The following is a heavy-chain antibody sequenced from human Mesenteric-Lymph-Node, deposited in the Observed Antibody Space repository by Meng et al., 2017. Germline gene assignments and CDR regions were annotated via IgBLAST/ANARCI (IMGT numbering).Heavy chain of an antibody. CDR3: ASSIAAAGTLGYFDY. CDR2: IFPRDSDT. D-gene: IGHD6-13*01. J-gene: IGHJ4*02. Sequence: GESLKISCEASGFTFSGHEINWVRQAPGKGLEWMGIIFPRDSDTRYNPSLQGQVTISADKSISTAYLHWSSLKASDTATYYCASSIAAAGTLGYFDYWGQGTLVTVSS. CDR1: GFTFSGHE. V-gene: IGHV5-51*01.